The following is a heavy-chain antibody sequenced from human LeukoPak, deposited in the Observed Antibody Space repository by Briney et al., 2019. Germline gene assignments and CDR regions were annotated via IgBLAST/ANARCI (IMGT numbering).Heavy chain of an antibody. CDR1: GFTFSSYS. CDR3: ARVITMVRGGISVYYYYYMDV. V-gene: IGHV3-48*01. CDR2: ISTSTTTI. Sequence: GGSLRLSCEASGFTFSSYSMNWVRQAPGKGLEWISYISTSTTTIYYANSVKGRFTISRDNAKNSLYLQMNSLRAEDTALYHCARVITMVRGGISVYYYYYMDVWGKGTTVTISS. D-gene: IGHD3-10*01. J-gene: IGHJ6*03.